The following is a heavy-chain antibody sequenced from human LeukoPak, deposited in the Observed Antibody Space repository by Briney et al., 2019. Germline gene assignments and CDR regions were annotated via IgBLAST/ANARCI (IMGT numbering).Heavy chain of an antibody. CDR3: ASPPPLVVVTRGAFDI. Sequence: SETLSLTCAVYGGSLSGSYWSWIRQPPGKGLEWIGEINHSGSANYNPSLKSRVTLSIDNSKNQFSLNVNSVTAADTAVYYCASPPPLVVVTRGAFDIWGQGTMVTVSS. J-gene: IGHJ3*02. CDR2: INHSGSA. CDR1: GGSLSGSY. V-gene: IGHV4-34*01. D-gene: IGHD3-22*01.